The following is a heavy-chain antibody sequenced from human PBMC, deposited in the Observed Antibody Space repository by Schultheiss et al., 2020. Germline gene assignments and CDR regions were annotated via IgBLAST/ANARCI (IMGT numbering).Heavy chain of an antibody. J-gene: IGHJ6*02. Sequence: SVKVSCKASGGTFSSYAISWVRQAPGQGLEWMGGIIPIFGTANYAQKFQGRVTITADESTSTAYMELSSLRSEDTAVYYCARARGCSGGSCYDYYYYYYGMDVWGQGTTVTVSS. CDR1: GGTFSSYA. CDR3: ARARGCSGGSCYDYYYYYYGMDV. CDR2: IIPIFGTA. D-gene: IGHD2-15*01. V-gene: IGHV1-69*13.